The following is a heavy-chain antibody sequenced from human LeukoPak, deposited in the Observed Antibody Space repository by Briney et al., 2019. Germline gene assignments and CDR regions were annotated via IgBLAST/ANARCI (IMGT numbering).Heavy chain of an antibody. CDR1: GGSISSGNYH. Sequence: PSETLSLTCTVSGGSISSGNYHWGWIRQPPGKGLEWVASIFYSGTTYYNPSLKSRVTISIDASKNQFSLKLSSMTAADMAVYYCAREYTLYRSGWFLDYWGQGTVVTVSS. V-gene: IGHV4-39*07. CDR3: AREYTLYRSGWFLDY. J-gene: IGHJ4*02. D-gene: IGHD6-19*01. CDR2: IFYSGTT.